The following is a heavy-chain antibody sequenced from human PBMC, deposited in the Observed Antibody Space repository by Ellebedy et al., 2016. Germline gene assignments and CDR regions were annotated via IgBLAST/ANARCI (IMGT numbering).Heavy chain of an antibody. Sequence: GESLKISCAASGFTFSSYAMSWLRQAPGKGLEWVSRISGGGGDTYYADSVKGRFTISRDNSKNTLYLQVNSLRAEDTAVYYCAKGIGSSSGHFDYWGQGTLVTVSS. J-gene: IGHJ4*02. V-gene: IGHV3-23*01. D-gene: IGHD6-6*01. CDR1: GFTFSSYA. CDR3: AKGIGSSSGHFDY. CDR2: ISGGGGDT.